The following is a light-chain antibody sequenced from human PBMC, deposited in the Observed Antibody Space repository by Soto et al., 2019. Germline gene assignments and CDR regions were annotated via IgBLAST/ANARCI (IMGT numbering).Light chain of an antibody. CDR3: QQRSTWPRT. Sequence: EIVLTQSPATLSLSPGERATLSCRASQSVSSYLAWYQQKPGQAPRLLLYDASNRATGIPARFSGSGSGTDFTLTISSLEPEEFAVYYCQQRSTWPRTFGQGTKVEIK. CDR2: DAS. CDR1: QSVSSY. J-gene: IGKJ1*01. V-gene: IGKV3-11*01.